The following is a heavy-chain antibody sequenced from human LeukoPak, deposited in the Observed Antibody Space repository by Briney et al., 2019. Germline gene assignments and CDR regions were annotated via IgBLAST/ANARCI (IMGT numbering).Heavy chain of an antibody. CDR1: GFTFSSYA. Sequence: AGGSLRLSCAASGFTFSSYAMHWVRQAPGKGLEWVAVISYDGSNKYYADSVKGRFTISRDNSKNTPYLQMNSLRAEDTAVYYCARDGVTMVRGVIIHVFDYWGQGTLVTVSS. J-gene: IGHJ4*02. D-gene: IGHD3-10*01. CDR3: ARDGVTMVRGVIIHVFDY. CDR2: ISYDGSNK. V-gene: IGHV3-30-3*01.